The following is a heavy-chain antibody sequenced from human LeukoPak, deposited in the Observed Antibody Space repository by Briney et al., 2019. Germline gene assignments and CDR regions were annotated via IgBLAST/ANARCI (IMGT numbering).Heavy chain of an antibody. V-gene: IGHV4-59*01. CDR2: IYYSGST. CDR3: AREHGTLKV. Sequence: SETLSLTCTVSGGSISSYYWSWIRQPPGKGLEWIGYIYYSGSTNYNPSLKSRVTISVDTSKNQLSLKLSSVTAADTAVYYCAREHGTLKVWGQGTLVTASS. J-gene: IGHJ4*02. CDR1: GGSISSYY.